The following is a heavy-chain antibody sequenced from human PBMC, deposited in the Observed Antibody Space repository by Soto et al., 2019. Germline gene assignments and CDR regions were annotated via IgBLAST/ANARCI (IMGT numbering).Heavy chain of an antibody. CDR2: IYYSGST. V-gene: IGHV4-39*01. Sequence: SETLSLTCTVSGGSISSSSYYWGWIRQPPGKGLEWIGSIYYSGSTYYNPSLKSRVTISVDTSKNPFSLKLSSVTAADTAVYYCARHQKGATTRAFDIWGQGTMVTVSS. CDR1: GGSISSSSYY. D-gene: IGHD1-26*01. J-gene: IGHJ3*02. CDR3: ARHQKGATTRAFDI.